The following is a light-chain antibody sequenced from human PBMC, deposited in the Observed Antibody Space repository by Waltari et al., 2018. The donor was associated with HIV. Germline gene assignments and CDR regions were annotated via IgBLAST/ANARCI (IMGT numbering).Light chain of an antibody. CDR2: EVT. J-gene: IGLJ2*01. CDR3: TSYVDNYVVF. V-gene: IGLV2-8*01. Sequence: QSALTQPPSASGSPGQSVTISCTGTSNDVAAYDYVPWYQQHPGRAPKLLIYEVTKRPSGVPDRFPGSKSGNTASLTVSGLQAEDDGHYYCTSYVDNYVVFFGGGTKLTVL. CDR1: SNDVAAYDY.